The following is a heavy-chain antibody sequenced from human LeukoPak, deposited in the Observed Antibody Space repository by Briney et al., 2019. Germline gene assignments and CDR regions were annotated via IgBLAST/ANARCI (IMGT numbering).Heavy chain of an antibody. Sequence: GGSLRLSCAASGFTFSSYAMSWVRQAPGKGLEWVSAISGSGGSTYYADSVKGRFTISRDNSKNTLYLQMNSLRAEDTAVYYCAKGEITIFGVVIIRAEYFQHWGQGTLVTVSS. CDR2: ISGSGGST. CDR1: GFTFSSYA. D-gene: IGHD3-3*01. CDR3: AKGEITIFGVVIIRAEYFQH. V-gene: IGHV3-23*01. J-gene: IGHJ1*01.